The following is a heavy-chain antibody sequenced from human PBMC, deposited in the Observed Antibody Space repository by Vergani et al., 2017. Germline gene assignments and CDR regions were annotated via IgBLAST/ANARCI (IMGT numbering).Heavy chain of an antibody. Sequence: QVQLQESGPGVVKPSQTLSLTCAVSGGSISSGAHCWTWIRQRPGKGLGWIGYIFYSGTTYDNPSLRSRLTISVDTSQNQFSLRLTSVTAADTAVYRCVCRATSPTGCFDCWGQGTLVIVSS. D-gene: IGHD2-2*01. CDR1: GGSISSGAHC. CDR2: IFYSGTT. CDR3: VCRATSPTGCFDC. J-gene: IGHJ4*02. V-gene: IGHV4-31*11.